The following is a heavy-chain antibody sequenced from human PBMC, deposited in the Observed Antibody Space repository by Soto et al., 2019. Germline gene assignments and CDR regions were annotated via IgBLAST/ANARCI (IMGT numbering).Heavy chain of an antibody. J-gene: IGHJ5*02. Sequence: SETLGITCVFYVGSFSVYQWNWIRQSPGQGLEWIGEINHSGTTKYNPSLESRINLSVDTSKKQFSLKMFSVTAADTAIYYCARRWRFDPWGQGTKVTVSS. D-gene: IGHD1-1*01. CDR2: INHSGTT. V-gene: IGHV4-34*01. CDR3: ARRWRFDP. CDR1: VGSFSVYQ.